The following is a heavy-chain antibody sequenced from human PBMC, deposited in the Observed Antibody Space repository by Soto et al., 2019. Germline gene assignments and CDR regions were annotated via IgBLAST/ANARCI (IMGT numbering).Heavy chain of an antibody. V-gene: IGHV1-69*13. J-gene: IGHJ6*02. CDR2: TIPIFGTA. Sequence: GASVKVSCKASGGTFSSYAISWVRQAPGQGLEWMGGTIPIFGTANYAQKFQGRVTITADESTSTAYMELSSLRSEDTAVYYCASTYYDILTGYYGYYYYGMDVWGQGTTVTVSS. D-gene: IGHD3-9*01. CDR1: GGTFSSYA. CDR3: ASTYYDILTGYYGYYYYGMDV.